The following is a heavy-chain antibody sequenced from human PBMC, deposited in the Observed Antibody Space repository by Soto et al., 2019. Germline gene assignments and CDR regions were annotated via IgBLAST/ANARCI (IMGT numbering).Heavy chain of an antibody. CDR3: AREGGDVVVVAAPNVHWFDP. D-gene: IGHD2-15*01. V-gene: IGHV1-18*04. J-gene: IGHJ5*02. Sequence: ASVKVSCKASGYTFTSYGISWVRQAPGQGLEWMGWISAYNGNTNYAQKLQGRVTMTTDTSTSTAYMELRSLRSDDTAVYYCAREGGDVVVVAAPNVHWFDPWGQGTLVTVSS. CDR2: ISAYNGNT. CDR1: GYTFTSYG.